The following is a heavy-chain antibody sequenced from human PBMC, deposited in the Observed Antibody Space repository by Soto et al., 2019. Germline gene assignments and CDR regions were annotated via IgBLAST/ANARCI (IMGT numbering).Heavy chain of an antibody. CDR2: IIPIFGTA. CDR1: GGTFSSYS. CDR3: ARDGGRHSGGIDY. J-gene: IGHJ4*02. V-gene: IGHV1-69*01. Sequence: QVQLVQSGAEVKKPGSSVKVSCKASGGTFSSYSINWVRQAPGQGLEWMGEIIPIFGTANYAQKFQGRVTITADESTSTDYMELRSQRSEDTAVYYCARDGGRHSGGIDYWGQGTLVTVSS. D-gene: IGHD1-26*01.